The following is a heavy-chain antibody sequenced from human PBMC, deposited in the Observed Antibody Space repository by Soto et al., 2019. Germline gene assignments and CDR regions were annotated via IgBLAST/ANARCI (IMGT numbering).Heavy chain of an antibody. Sequence: GGSLRLSCAASGFTFSTSWMNWVRQAPGKGLEWVAGIKEDGSEKYYVDSVKGRFTISKDNAENSLELHMNRLRVEDTAVYYCVRDRGYNAFDYCGLGTLVTVSS. J-gene: IGHJ4*02. CDR2: IKEDGSEK. CDR1: GFTFSTSW. V-gene: IGHV3-7*01. CDR3: VRDRGYNAFDY. D-gene: IGHD5-18*01.